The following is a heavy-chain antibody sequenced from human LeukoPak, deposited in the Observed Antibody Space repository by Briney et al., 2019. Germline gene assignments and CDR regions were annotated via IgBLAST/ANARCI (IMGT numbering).Heavy chain of an antibody. Sequence: GGSLRLSCAASGFTFSSYEMNWVRQAPGKGLEWVSYISSSGSTIYYADSVKGRFTISRDNAKNSLYLQMNSLRAEDTAVYYCARDTVTISEYYYYYYMDVWGKGTTVTVSS. CDR2: ISSSGSTI. CDR1: GFTFSSYE. CDR3: ARDTVTISEYYYYYYMDV. D-gene: IGHD4-17*01. V-gene: IGHV3-48*03. J-gene: IGHJ6*03.